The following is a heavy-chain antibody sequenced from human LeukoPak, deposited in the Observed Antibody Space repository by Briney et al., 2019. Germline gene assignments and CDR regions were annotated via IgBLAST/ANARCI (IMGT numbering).Heavy chain of an antibody. CDR1: GYIFTSYY. V-gene: IGHV1-46*01. J-gene: IGHJ3*02. Sequence: ASVKVSCKASGYIFTSYYMYWVRQATGQGLEWKGIINPSGGSIRYAQKFQGRVTMTRDTSTSTVYMELSSLRSEDTAVYYCARGRNYYDSSRYYYEGDAFDIWGQGTMVTVSS. CDR3: ARGRNYYDSSRYYYEGDAFDI. D-gene: IGHD3-22*01. CDR2: INPSGGSI.